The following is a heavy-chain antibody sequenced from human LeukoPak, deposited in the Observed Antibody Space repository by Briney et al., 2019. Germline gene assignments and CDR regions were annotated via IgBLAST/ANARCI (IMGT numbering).Heavy chain of an antibody. CDR3: ARLETEYDILTAWTRFGI. CDR1: GGSISSSNW. J-gene: IGHJ3*02. Sequence: SETLSLTCAVSGGSISSSNWWSWVRQPPGKGLEWIGEIYHSGSTNYNPSLKSRVTISVDKSKNQFSLKLSSVTAADTAVYYCARLETEYDILTAWTRFGIWGQGTMVTVSS. CDR2: IYHSGST. V-gene: IGHV4-4*02. D-gene: IGHD3-9*01.